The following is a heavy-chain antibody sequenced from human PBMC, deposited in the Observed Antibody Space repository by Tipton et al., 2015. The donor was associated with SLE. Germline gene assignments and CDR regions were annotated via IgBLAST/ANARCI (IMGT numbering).Heavy chain of an antibody. CDR1: GDSVSSSVYS. J-gene: IGHJ1*01. CDR2: MFYTGSA. D-gene: IGHD3-16*01. CDR3: VRLRREHQIVRLGWF. V-gene: IGHV4-39*07. Sequence: TLSLTCTVSGDSVSSSVYSWGWIRQPPGKGLQWIGAMFYTGSAHYNPSLKGRVSISVDTSKNVFSLNVSSVTAADTAEYYCVRLRREHQIVRLGWFWGLGTLVTVS.